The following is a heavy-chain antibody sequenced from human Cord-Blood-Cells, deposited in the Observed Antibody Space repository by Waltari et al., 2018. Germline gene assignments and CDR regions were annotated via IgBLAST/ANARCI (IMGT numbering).Heavy chain of an antibody. V-gene: IGHV3-7*01. CDR1: GFTFSSYW. J-gene: IGHJ4*02. Sequence: EVQLVESGGGLVQPGGSLRLSCAASGFTFSSYWMSWVRQAPGKGLEWVANIKQDGSEKYYVDSVKGRFTISRDNAKNSLYLQMNSLRAEDTAVYYCARDLGWGIAARPGDYWGQGTLVTVSS. CDR3: ARDLGWGIAARPGDY. CDR2: IKQDGSEK. D-gene: IGHD6-6*01.